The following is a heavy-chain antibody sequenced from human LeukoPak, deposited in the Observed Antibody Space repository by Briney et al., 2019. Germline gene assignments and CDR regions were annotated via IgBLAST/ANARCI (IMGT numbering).Heavy chain of an antibody. CDR2: INPNSGGT. Sequence: ASVKVSCKASGYTFTGYYMHSVRQAPGHRLECMGWINPNSGGTNYAQKFQGRVTMTRDTSISTAYMELSRLRSDDTAVYYCARNMAEGYCSSTSCYPGVYYMDVWGKGTTVTVSS. D-gene: IGHD2-2*01. CDR3: ARNMAEGYCSSTSCYPGVYYMDV. CDR1: GYTFTGYY. V-gene: IGHV1-2*02. J-gene: IGHJ6*03.